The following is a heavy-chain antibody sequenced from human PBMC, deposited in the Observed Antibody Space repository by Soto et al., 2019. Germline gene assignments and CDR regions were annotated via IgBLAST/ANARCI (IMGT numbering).Heavy chain of an antibody. D-gene: IGHD2-2*03. CDR2: IHYNGNT. CDR3: AREGNLGRWIQPLDS. CDR1: GGSISSYS. Sequence: PSETLSLTCTVSGGSISSYSWIWIRQPLGKGLEWIGNIHYNGNTKYSPSLKSRVTMSVDTSKNHFSLKLISVTTADTAVYFCAREGNLGRWIQPLDSWGQGTLVTVSS. J-gene: IGHJ4*02. V-gene: IGHV4-59*01.